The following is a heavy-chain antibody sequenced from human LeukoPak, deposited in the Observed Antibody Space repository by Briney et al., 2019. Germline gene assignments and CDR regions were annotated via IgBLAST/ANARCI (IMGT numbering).Heavy chain of an antibody. D-gene: IGHD3-16*02. CDR1: GYSFTNYA. Sequence: ASVKVSCKASGYSFTNYAMNWVRQAPGQGLEWMGWIHPSTGNPTYAQGFTGRFVFSLDTSVSTTYLQISSLKAEDTAVYYCARAFQSLGGLSLPDYWGQGTLVTVSS. CDR2: IHPSTGNP. V-gene: IGHV7-4-1*02. CDR3: ARAFQSLGGLSLPDY. J-gene: IGHJ4*02.